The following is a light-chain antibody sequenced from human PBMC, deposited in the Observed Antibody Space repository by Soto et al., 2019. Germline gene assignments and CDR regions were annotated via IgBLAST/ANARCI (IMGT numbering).Light chain of an antibody. CDR2: SNN. J-gene: IGLJ2*01. CDR1: SSNVGSNY. CDR3: AAWDDSLSGV. Sequence: QSVLTQSPSASGTPGQTVTISCFGSSSNVGSNYVYWYQQLPGTAPKLLIYSNNQRPSGVPDRFSGSKSGTSASLAISGLRSEDEADYYCAAWDDSLSGVFGGGTQLTVL. V-gene: IGLV1-47*02.